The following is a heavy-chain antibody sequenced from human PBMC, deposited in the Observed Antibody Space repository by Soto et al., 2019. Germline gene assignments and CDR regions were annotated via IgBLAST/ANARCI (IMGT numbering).Heavy chain of an antibody. Sequence: VELLESGGGLVQPGGSLTLSCAASGFSFSNYAMHWVRQAPGKGLEWVSTIKDSGDSTYYLDSVRGRFTISRDYSRNTLYLQMTSLRAEDTALYHCVKGGGSYSSCWYASWGQGILVTVSS. D-gene: IGHD6-13*01. J-gene: IGHJ4*02. V-gene: IGHV3-23*01. CDR1: GFSFSNYA. CDR2: IKDSGDST. CDR3: VKGGGSYSSCWYAS.